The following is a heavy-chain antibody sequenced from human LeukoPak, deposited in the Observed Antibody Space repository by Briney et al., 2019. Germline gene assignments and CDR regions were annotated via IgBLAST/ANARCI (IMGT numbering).Heavy chain of an antibody. CDR3: ARELVVVVPAAIRHNWFDP. CDR2: IYCSGST. Sequence: SETLSLTCTVSGGSISSYYWSWIRQPPGKGLEWIGYIYCSGSTNYNPSLKSRVTISVDTSKNQFSLKLSSVTAADTAVYYCARELVVVVPAAIRHNWFDPWGQGTLVTVSS. CDR1: GGSISSYY. D-gene: IGHD2-2*02. J-gene: IGHJ5*02. V-gene: IGHV4-59*01.